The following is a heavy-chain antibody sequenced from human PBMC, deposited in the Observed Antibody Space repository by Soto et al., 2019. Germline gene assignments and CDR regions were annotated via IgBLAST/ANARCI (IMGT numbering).Heavy chain of an antibody. CDR1: GGSISSSSYY. CDR2: IYYSGST. J-gene: IGHJ5*02. D-gene: IGHD3-3*02. Sequence: QLQLQESGPGLVKPSETLSLTCTVSGGSISSSSYYWGWIRQPPGKGLEWIGSIYYSGSTYYNPSRKSQVTRPVDTSRHQFSRELSSVTAADTAVYYCASPKIAFYNGFDPWGQGTLVTVSS. V-gene: IGHV4-39*01. CDR3: ASPKIAFYNGFDP.